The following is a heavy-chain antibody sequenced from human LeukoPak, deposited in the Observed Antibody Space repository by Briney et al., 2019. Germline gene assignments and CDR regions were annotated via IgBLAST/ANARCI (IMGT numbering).Heavy chain of an antibody. Sequence: SETLSLTCAVYGGSFSGYYWSWIRQPPGKGLEWIGEINHSGSTNYNPSLKSRVTISVDTSKNQFSLKMSCETAANTAVYYCARGRIAARLFDYWGQGTLVTVSS. J-gene: IGHJ4*02. CDR2: INHSGST. CDR3: ARGRIAARLFDY. CDR1: GGSFSGYY. V-gene: IGHV4-34*01. D-gene: IGHD6-6*01.